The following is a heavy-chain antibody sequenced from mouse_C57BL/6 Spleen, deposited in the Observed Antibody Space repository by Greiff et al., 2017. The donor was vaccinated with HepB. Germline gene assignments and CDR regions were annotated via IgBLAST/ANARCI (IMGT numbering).Heavy chain of an antibody. CDR1: GYTFTSYW. J-gene: IGHJ1*03. CDR3: AREGGSSFWYFDV. V-gene: IGHV1-64*01. CDR2: IHPNSGST. D-gene: IGHD1-1*01. Sequence: QVQLQQPGAELVKPGASVKLSCKASGYTFTSYWMHWVKQRPGQGLEWIGMIHPNSGSTNYNEKFKSKATLTVDKSSSTAYMQLSSLTSEDSAVYCWAREGGSSFWYFDVWGTGTTVTVSS.